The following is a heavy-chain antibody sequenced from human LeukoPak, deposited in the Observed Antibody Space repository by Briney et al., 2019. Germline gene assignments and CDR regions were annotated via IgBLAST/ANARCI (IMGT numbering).Heavy chain of an antibody. CDR3: ARDRDYGAPFTFDY. CDR2: ISAYNGNT. CDR1: GYTFTSYG. Sequence: ASMKVSCKASGYTFTSYGISWVRQAPGQGLEWMGWISAYNGNTNYAQKLQGRVTMTTDTSTSTAYMELRSLRSDDTAVYYCARDRDYGAPFTFDYWGQGTLVTVSS. J-gene: IGHJ4*02. D-gene: IGHD4-17*01. V-gene: IGHV1-18*04.